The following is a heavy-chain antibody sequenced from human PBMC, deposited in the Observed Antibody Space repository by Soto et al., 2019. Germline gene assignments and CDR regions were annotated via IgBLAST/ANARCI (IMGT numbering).Heavy chain of an antibody. Sequence: GGSLRLSCAASGFTFSSYGMHWVRQAPGKGLEWVAVIWYDGSNKYYADSVKGRFTISRDNSKNTLYLQMNSLRAEDTAVYYCARGSGRLRRPDAFDIWGQGTMVTVSS. CDR3: ARGSGRLRRPDAFDI. D-gene: IGHD5-12*01. CDR1: GFTFSSYG. J-gene: IGHJ3*02. V-gene: IGHV3-33*01. CDR2: IWYDGSNK.